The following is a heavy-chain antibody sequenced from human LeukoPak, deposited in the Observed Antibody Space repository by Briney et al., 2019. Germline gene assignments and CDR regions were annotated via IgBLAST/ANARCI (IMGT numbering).Heavy chain of an antibody. D-gene: IGHD4-17*01. CDR3: AKEIWPTVTTPGHTHFDY. Sequence: KPGGSLRLSCAVSGFTFSSYSMNWIRQAPGEGLEWVSCISSSSNYIYYADSVKGRFTISRDNSKNTLCLQMNSLRAEDTAVYYCAKEIWPTVTTPGHTHFDYWGQGTLVTVSS. V-gene: IGHV3-21*01. CDR1: GFTFSSYS. CDR2: ISSSSNYI. J-gene: IGHJ4*02.